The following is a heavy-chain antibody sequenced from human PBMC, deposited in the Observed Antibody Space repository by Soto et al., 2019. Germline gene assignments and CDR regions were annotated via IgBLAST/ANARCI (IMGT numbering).Heavy chain of an antibody. CDR1: GFTLSSDA. CDR3: ARRARADYYYMDV. J-gene: IGHJ6*03. CDR2: ISSNGIGT. D-gene: IGHD6-6*01. V-gene: IGHV3-64*01. Sequence: EVQLVESGGGLAQPGGSLRLSCAASGFTLSSDAMDWVRQAPGKGLEYFSGISSNGIGTYYANSVKGRFTISRDNSKNTVSLQMDSLRPEDMAVYYCARRARADYYYMDVWGKGTTVTVS.